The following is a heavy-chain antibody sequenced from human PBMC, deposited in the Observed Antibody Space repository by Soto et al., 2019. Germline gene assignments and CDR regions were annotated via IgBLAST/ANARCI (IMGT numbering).Heavy chain of an antibody. CDR3: AKDITYRGYSYGSSGDY. Sequence: QVQLVESGGGVVQPGRSLRLSCAASGFTFSSYGMHWVRQAPGKGLEWVAVISYDGSNKYYADSVKGRFTISRDNSKNTLYLQMNSLRAEDTAVYYCAKDITYRGYSYGSSGDYWGQGTLVTVSS. CDR1: GFTFSSYG. D-gene: IGHD5-18*01. V-gene: IGHV3-30*18. CDR2: ISYDGSNK. J-gene: IGHJ4*02.